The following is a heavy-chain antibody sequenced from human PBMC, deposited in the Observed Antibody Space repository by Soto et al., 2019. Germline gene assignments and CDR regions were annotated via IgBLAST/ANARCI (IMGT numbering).Heavy chain of an antibody. CDR1: GYTFTNYY. D-gene: IGHD2-15*01. CDR2: ISPSGGSA. J-gene: IGHJ5*02. Sequence: ASVKVSCKASGYTFTNYYIHWVRQAPGQGLEWMGIISPSGGSATYAQKFQGRVTMTRDTSTRTVYMELSSLRSEDTAVYFCARGGIVVVVAANNWFAPWGQGTLVTVSS. CDR3: ARGGIVVVVAANNWFAP. V-gene: IGHV1-46*01.